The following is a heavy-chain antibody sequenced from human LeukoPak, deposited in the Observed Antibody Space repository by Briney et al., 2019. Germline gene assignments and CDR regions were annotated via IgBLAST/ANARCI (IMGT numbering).Heavy chain of an antibody. V-gene: IGHV4-61*02. Sequence: SETLSLTCTVSGGSISSGSYYWSWIRQPAGKGLEWIGRIYTSGSTNYNPSLKSRVTISVDTSKNQFSLKLSSVTAADTAVYYCARRRVLYYYYYMDVWGKGTTVTISS. J-gene: IGHJ6*03. CDR1: GGSISSGSYY. D-gene: IGHD1-1*01. CDR2: IYTSGST. CDR3: ARRRVLYYYYYMDV.